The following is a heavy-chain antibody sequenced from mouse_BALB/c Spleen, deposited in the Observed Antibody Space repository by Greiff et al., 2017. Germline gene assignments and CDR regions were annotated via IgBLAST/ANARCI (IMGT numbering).Heavy chain of an antibody. CDR3: ARLMMIGY. V-gene: IGHV1-69*02. CDR2: IDPSDSYT. D-gene: IGHD2-3*01. Sequence: VQLQQSGAELVKPGASVKLSCKASGYTFTSYWMHWVKQRPGQGLEWIGEIDPSDSYTNYNQKFKGKATLTVDKSSSTAYMQLSSLTSEDSAVYYCARLMMIGYWGQGTTLTVSS. J-gene: IGHJ2*01. CDR1: GYTFTSYW.